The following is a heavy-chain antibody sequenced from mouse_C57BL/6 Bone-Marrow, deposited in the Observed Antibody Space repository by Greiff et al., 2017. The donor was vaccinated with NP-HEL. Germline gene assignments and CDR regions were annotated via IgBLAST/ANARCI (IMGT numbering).Heavy chain of an antibody. CDR2: ISSGGDYI. CDR3: TRLLRDYFDY. J-gene: IGHJ2*01. Sequence: EVKVVESGEGLVKPGGSLKLSCAASGFTFSSYAMSWVRQTPEKRLEWVAYISSGGDYIYYADTVKGRFTISRDNARNTLYLQMSSLKSEDTAMYYCTRLLRDYFDYWGQGTTLTVSS. CDR1: GFTFSSYA. V-gene: IGHV5-9-1*02. D-gene: IGHD1-1*01.